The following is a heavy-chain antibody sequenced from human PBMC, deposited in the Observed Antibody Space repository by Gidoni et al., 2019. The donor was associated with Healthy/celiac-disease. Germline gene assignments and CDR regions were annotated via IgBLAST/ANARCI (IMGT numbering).Heavy chain of an antibody. D-gene: IGHD1-1*01. CDR2: ISWDGGST. CDR3: AKDGGGNDLALFDY. V-gene: IGHV3-43*01. CDR1: GFTFDDYT. Sequence: EVQLVESGGVVVQPGGSLRPSCAASGFTFDDYTMHWVRQAPGKGLEWVSLISWDGGSTYYADSVKGRFTISRDNSKNSLYLQMNSLRTEDTALYYCAKDGGGNDLALFDYWGQGTLVTVSS. J-gene: IGHJ4*02.